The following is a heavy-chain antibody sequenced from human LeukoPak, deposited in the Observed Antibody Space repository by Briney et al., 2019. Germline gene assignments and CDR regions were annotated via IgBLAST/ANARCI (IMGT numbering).Heavy chain of an antibody. V-gene: IGHV4-4*02. CDR1: GGSISSSNW. CDR3: ARDSSSWTNWFDP. D-gene: IGHD6-13*01. CDR2: IYHSGST. J-gene: IGHJ5*02. Sequence: PSETLSLTCAVSGGSISSSNWWSWVRRPPGKGLEWIGEIYHSGSTNYNPSLKSRVTISVDKSKNQFSLKLSSVTAADTAVYYCARDSSSWTNWFDPWGQGTLVTVSS.